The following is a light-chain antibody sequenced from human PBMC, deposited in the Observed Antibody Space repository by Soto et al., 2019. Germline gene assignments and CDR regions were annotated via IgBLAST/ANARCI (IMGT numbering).Light chain of an antibody. CDR1: SSNIGAFYD. CDR3: QSYDSGLGGYV. Sequence: SVLPQPPSVSGSPGQMVTLSCPGSSSNIGAFYDVHWYQQLPGTAPKLLIYENTNRPSGVPDRFSGSKSGTSASLGITGLQAEDEADYYCQSYDSGLGGYVFGTGTKVTVL. V-gene: IGLV1-40*01. CDR2: ENT. J-gene: IGLJ1*01.